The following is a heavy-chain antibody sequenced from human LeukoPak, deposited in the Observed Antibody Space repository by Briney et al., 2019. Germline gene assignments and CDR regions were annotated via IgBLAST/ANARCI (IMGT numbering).Heavy chain of an antibody. D-gene: IGHD2-15*01. J-gene: IGHJ6*03. Sequence: SETLSLTCTVSGGSISSYYWSWIRQPPGKGLEWIGYIYYSGSTNYNPSLKSRVTISVDTSKNQFSLKLSSVTAADTAVYYCARTSEGYCSGGSCWDFYYYMDVWGKGTTVTVSS. CDR3: ARTSEGYCSGGSCWDFYYYMDV. V-gene: IGHV4-59*01. CDR2: IYYSGST. CDR1: GGSISSYY.